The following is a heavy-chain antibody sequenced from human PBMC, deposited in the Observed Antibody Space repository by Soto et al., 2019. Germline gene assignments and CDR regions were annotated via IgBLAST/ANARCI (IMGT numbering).Heavy chain of an antibody. J-gene: IGHJ5*02. CDR2: IYYSGST. D-gene: IGHD6-13*01. V-gene: IGHV4-61*01. Sequence: SETLSLTCTVSGGSVSSGSYYWSWIRQPPGKGLEWIGYIYYSGSTNYNPSLKSRVTISVGTSKNQFSLKLSSVTAADTAVYYCARDQEAAAGKSWFDPRAQRTPVTVSS. CDR3: ARDQEAAAGKSWFDP. CDR1: GGSVSSGSYY.